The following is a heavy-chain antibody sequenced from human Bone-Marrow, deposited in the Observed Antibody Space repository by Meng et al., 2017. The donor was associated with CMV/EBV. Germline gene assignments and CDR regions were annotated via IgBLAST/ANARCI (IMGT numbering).Heavy chain of an antibody. D-gene: IGHD3-16*01. CDR1: GFTFSSYS. Sequence: GGSLRLSCAASGFTFSSYSMNWVRQAPGKGLEWVSYISVGGSTIYYTDSVKGRFTISRDNAKNSLYLQMNSLRAEDTAVYYCARGAGYVFDPWGQGTLVTVSS. V-gene: IGHV3-48*04. J-gene: IGHJ5*02. CDR3: ARGAGYVFDP. CDR2: ISVGGSTI.